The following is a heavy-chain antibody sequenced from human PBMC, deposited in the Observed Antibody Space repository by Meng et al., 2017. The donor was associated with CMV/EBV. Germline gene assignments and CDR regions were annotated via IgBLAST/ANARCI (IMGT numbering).Heavy chain of an antibody. J-gene: IGHJ4*02. CDR2: IYPGDSDT. V-gene: IGHV5-51*07. CDR3: ARQVDSSFFDY. D-gene: IGHD6-6*01. CDR1: GYSFTSYW. Sequence: KVSCKGSGYSFTSYWIGWVHQMPGKGLEWMGIIYPGDSDTRYSPSFQGQVTISADKSISTAYLQWSSLKASDTAMYYCARQVDSSFFDYWGQGTLVTVSS.